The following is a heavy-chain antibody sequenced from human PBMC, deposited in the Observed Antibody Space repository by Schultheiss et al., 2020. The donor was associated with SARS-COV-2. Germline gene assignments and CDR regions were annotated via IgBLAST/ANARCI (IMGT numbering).Heavy chain of an antibody. Sequence: GESLKISCAASGFTFSSYSMNWVRQAPGKGLEWVSAISGSGGSTYYADSVKGRFTISRDNSKNTLYLQMNSLRAEDTAVYYCAKDRYGDYGPYYFDYWGQGTLGTVSS. V-gene: IGHV3-23*01. CDR3: AKDRYGDYGPYYFDY. J-gene: IGHJ4*02. CDR2: ISGSGGST. D-gene: IGHD4-17*01. CDR1: GFTFSSYS.